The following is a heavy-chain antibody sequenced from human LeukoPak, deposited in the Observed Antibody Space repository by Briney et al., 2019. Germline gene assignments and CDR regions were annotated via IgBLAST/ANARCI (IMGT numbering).Heavy chain of an antibody. Sequence: ASVKVSCKASGYTFTGYYMHWVRQAPGQGLEWMGWINPNSGGTNYAQKFQGRVTMTRDMSISTAYMELSRLRSDDTAVYYCARDSAGGYSNLLAFDIWGQGTMVTVSS. CDR2: INPNSGGT. CDR1: GYTFTGYY. CDR3: ARDSAGGYSNLLAFDI. V-gene: IGHV1-2*02. J-gene: IGHJ3*02. D-gene: IGHD4-11*01.